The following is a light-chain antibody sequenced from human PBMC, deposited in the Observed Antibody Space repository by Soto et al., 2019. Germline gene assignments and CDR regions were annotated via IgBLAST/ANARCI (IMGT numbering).Light chain of an antibody. CDR2: DAS. CDR1: QTVRNNY. CDR3: QQFSSYPLT. J-gene: IGKJ4*01. V-gene: IGKV3-20*01. Sequence: EFVLTQSPGTLSLSPGERATLSYRASQTVRNNYLAWYQQKPGQAPKLLIYDASSRATGIPDRFSGGGSGTDFILTISRLEPEDFAVYYCQQFSSYPLTFGGGTKVEIK.